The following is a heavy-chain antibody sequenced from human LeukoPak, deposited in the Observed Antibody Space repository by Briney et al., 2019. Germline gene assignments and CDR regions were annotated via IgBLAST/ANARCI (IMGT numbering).Heavy chain of an antibody. CDR3: ARVVAAAGTAWFDP. CDR1: GFTFNNYG. CDR2: IRYNGNNQ. D-gene: IGHD6-13*01. Sequence: GGSLRLSCAASGFTFNNYGMHWVRQAPGKGLEWVAFIRYNGNNQYYADSVKGRFTISRDNAKNSLYLQMNSLRAEDTAVYYCARVVAAAGTAWFDPWGQGTLVTVSS. V-gene: IGHV3-30*02. J-gene: IGHJ5*02.